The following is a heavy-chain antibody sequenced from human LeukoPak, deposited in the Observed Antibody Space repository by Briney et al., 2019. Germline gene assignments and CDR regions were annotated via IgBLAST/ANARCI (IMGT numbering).Heavy chain of an antibody. CDR2: IKSKTDGGTT. J-gene: IGHJ4*02. V-gene: IGHV3-15*01. D-gene: IGHD1-26*01. Sequence: GGSLRLSCAASGFTFSNAWMSWVRQAPGKGLEWVGRIKSKTDGGTTDYAAPVKGRFTISRDDSKNTLYLQMNSLKTEDTAVYYCTTDMLWELLQSEEIDYWGQGTLVTVSS. CDR3: TTDMLWELLQSEEIDY. CDR1: GFTFSNAW.